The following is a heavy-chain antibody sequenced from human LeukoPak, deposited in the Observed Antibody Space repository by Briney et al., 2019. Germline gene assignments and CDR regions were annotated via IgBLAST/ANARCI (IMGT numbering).Heavy chain of an antibody. CDR1: GGTFSSYA. CDR2: IIPILGIA. Sequence: ASVKVSCKASGGTFSSYAISWVRQAPGQGLEWMGRIIPILGIANYAQKFQGRVTITADKSTSTAYMELSSLRSEDTAVYYCARDAFKRSSGSNYYYGMDVWGQGTTVTVSS. J-gene: IGHJ6*02. CDR3: ARDAFKRSSGSNYYYGMDV. V-gene: IGHV1-69*04. D-gene: IGHD3-10*01.